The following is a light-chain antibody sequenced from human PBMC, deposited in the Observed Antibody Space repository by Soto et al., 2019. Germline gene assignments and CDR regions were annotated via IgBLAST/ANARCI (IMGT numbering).Light chain of an antibody. Sequence: QSVLTQPPSVSGAPGQRVTISCTGSSSNIGAGYDVHWYQQLPGTAPKLLIYGNSNRPSGVPDRFSGSKSGTSASLAITGLQAEEEAAYYCQSYYSSLRGSVVFGGGTKLTVL. CDR1: SSNIGAGYD. V-gene: IGLV1-40*01. CDR2: GNS. CDR3: QSYYSSLRGSVV. J-gene: IGLJ2*01.